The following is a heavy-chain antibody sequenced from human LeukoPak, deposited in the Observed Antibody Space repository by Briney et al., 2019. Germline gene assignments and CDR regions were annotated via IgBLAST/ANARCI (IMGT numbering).Heavy chain of an antibody. D-gene: IGHD4-23*01. CDR2: IYYSGST. Sequence: SETLSLTCTVSGGSISSGGYYWSWIRQHPGKGLEWIGYIYYSGSTYYNPSLKSRVTIPVDTSKNQFSLKLSSVTAADTAVYYCARVSPSMTTVVNWGQGTLVTVSS. CDR3: ARVSPSMTTVVN. V-gene: IGHV4-31*03. CDR1: GGSISSGGYY. J-gene: IGHJ4*02.